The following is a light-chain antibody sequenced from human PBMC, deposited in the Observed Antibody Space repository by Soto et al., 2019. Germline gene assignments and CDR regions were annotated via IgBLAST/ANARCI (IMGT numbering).Light chain of an antibody. V-gene: IGLV2-14*03. CDR2: DVN. J-gene: IGLJ1*01. CDR3: NSYTSSSTHV. Sequence: QSALTQPASVSGFPGQSITISCAGTSSDVGAYDHVSWYQQHPDKVPKLLIYDVNNRPSGVSNRFSGSKSGNTASLTIAGLQAEDEADYYCNSYTSSSTHVFGTGTKVT. CDR1: SSDVGAYDH.